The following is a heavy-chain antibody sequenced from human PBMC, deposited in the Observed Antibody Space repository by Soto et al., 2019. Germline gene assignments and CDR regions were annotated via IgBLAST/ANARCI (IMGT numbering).Heavy chain of an antibody. V-gene: IGHV3-11*01. CDR1: GFTFSDYY. D-gene: IGHD5-18*01. Sequence: QVQLVESGGGLVTPGGSLRLSCAVSGFTFSDYYMSWIRQAPGKGLEWVAYISSSGRTIYYADSVKGRFTISRDNAKNSLNVQMHSLRAEDTAVYYCARGILYSYGLGGWGQGTLVTVSS. J-gene: IGHJ4*02. CDR2: ISSSGRTI. CDR3: ARGILYSYGLGG.